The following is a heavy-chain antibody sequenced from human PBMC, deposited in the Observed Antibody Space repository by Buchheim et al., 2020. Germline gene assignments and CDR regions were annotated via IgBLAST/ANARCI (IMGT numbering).Heavy chain of an antibody. CDR1: GGSISSGSYY. CDR3: ARGSWGAVAGTAFDY. V-gene: IGHV4-61*02. Sequence: QVQLQESGPGLVKPSQTLSLTCTVSGGSISSGSYYWSWIRQPAGKGLEWIRRIYTSGSTNYNPSLKIRVTISVDKSKNQFSLKLSSVTAADTAVYYCARGSWGAVAGTAFDYWGQGTL. J-gene: IGHJ4*02. CDR2: IYTSGST. D-gene: IGHD6-19*01.